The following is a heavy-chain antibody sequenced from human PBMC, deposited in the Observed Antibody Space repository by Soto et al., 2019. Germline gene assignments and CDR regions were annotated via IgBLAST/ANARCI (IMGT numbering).Heavy chain of an antibody. V-gene: IGHV5-51*01. J-gene: IGHJ4*02. CDR3: ARHGYDDWRRFDY. CDR1: DNNFRKSS. CDR2: VSPGDPDV. Sequence: KISCTDSDNNFRKSSCGWVGQVPGKGLEWMGIVSPGDPDVRYNPSFEGQVTISADRSINTAYLQWASLKTSDTAIYYCARHGYDDWRRFDYLGQGNLVIVSS. D-gene: IGHD3-3*01.